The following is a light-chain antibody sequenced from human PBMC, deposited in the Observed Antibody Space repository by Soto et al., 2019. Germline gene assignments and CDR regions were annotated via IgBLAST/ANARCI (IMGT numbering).Light chain of an antibody. CDR1: QGISSY. Sequence: DIQLTQSPSSLSASVGDRVTITCRVSQGISSYLNWYRQKPGKVPKLLIYSASNLQSGVPSRFSGSGSGTDFTLTISSLEPDDFATYYCHQYNRYPYSFGQGTKVDIK. CDR2: SAS. J-gene: IGKJ2*01. V-gene: IGKV1-27*01. CDR3: HQYNRYPYS.